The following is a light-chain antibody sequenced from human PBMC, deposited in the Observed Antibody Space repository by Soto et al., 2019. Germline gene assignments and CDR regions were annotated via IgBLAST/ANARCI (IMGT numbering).Light chain of an antibody. V-gene: IGKV3-15*01. CDR2: GAS. CDR1: QSVSSN. Sequence: SPATLSVSPGERATLSCRASQSVSSNLAWYQQKPGQAPRLLIYGASTRATGIPARFSGSGSGTEFTLTISSLQSEDFALYYCQQYNNWPPYTFGQGTKLEIK. CDR3: QQYNNWPPYT. J-gene: IGKJ2*01.